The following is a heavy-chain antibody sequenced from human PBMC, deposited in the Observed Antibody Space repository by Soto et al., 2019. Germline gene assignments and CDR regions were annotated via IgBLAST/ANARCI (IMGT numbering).Heavy chain of an antibody. CDR3: ARGGATIFGVIDF. CDR2: FLASGGNT. D-gene: IGHD3-3*02. J-gene: IGHJ4*02. CDR1: GYSFFSYY. Sequence: ASVKVSCKASGYSFFSYYIHWVRQAPGQGLEWMGRFLASGGNTDYAQRFRGRVSMTRDTSSTNTVSLELTSLTSDDTAVYYWARGGATIFGVIDFWGQGTRVTVSS. V-gene: IGHV1-46*01.